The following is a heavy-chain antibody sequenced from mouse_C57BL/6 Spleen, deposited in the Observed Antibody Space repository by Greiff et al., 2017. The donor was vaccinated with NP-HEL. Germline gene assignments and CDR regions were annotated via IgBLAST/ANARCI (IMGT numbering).Heavy chain of an antibody. CDR1: GFTFSSYG. CDR2: ISSGGSYT. Sequence: VKLVESGGDLVKPGGSLKLSCAASGFTFSSYGMSWVRQTPDKRLEWVATISSGGSYTYYPDSVKGRFTISRDNAKNTLYLQMSSLKSEDTAMYYCARHDFDYWGQGTTLTVSS. J-gene: IGHJ2*01. CDR3: ARHDFDY. V-gene: IGHV5-6*01.